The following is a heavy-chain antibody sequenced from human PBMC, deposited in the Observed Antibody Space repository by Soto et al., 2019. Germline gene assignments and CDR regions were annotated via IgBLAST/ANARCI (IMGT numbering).Heavy chain of an antibody. J-gene: IGHJ4*02. CDR2: IYWDDDK. CDR1: GFSISTSGVG. CDR3: AHLPWKQLWPRAPVVY. Sequence: SGPTLVNPTQNLTLTCTFSGFSISTSGVGVGWIRQPPGKALEWLGIIYWDDDKRYSPSLKSRVTITKDTFKNQLVLTMTNMDTVDAATFYCAHLPWKQLWPRAPVVYWGQGTPVTVSS. D-gene: IGHD5-18*01. V-gene: IGHV2-5*02.